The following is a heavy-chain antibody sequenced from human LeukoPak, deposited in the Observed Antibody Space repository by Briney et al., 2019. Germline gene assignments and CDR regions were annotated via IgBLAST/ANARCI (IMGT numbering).Heavy chain of an antibody. CDR1: GFTFSRYS. J-gene: IGHJ5*01. CDR3: VRVVFGVVFDF. D-gene: IGHD3-3*01. CDR2: ISISSNYI. V-gene: IGHV3-21*01. Sequence: GGSLRLSCAASGFTFSRYSMNWVRQAPGKGLEWVSSISISSNYIYYTDSVKGRCTISRDNGKNSLYLQMNSLRAEDTAVYYCVRVVFGVVFDFWGQGTLVTVSS.